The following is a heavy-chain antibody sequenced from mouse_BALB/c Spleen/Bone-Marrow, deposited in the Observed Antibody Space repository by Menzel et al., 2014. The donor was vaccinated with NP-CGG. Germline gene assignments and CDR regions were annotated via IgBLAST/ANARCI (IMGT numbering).Heavy chain of an antibody. V-gene: IGHV2-9*02. CDR2: IWAGGST. Sequence: VKVVESGPGLAAPSQSLSITCTVSGFSLISYGVHWVRQPPGKGLEWLGVIWAGGSTNYNSALMSRLSISKDNSKSQVFLKMNSLQTDDTAMYYCARSSSPYYYAMDYWGQGTSVTVSS. CDR3: ARSSSPYYYAMDY. J-gene: IGHJ4*01. D-gene: IGHD1-1*01. CDR1: GFSLISYG.